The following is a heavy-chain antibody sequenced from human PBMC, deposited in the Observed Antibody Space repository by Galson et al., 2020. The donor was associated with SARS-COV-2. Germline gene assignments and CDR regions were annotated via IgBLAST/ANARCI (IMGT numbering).Heavy chain of an antibody. D-gene: IGHD3-3*01. CDR3: ARDIDLGWLGIYLDS. J-gene: IGHJ4*02. CDR1: ADSGISYY. Sequence: SETLSLTCTVPADSGISYYWTWIRQSAGKGLEWIGRIYPSGDSNYNPSLESRVAMSVDVSRRQVSLRLRSVTAADTAVYFCARDIDLGWLGIYLDSWSQGTLVTVSS. CDR2: IYPSGDS. V-gene: IGHV4-4*07.